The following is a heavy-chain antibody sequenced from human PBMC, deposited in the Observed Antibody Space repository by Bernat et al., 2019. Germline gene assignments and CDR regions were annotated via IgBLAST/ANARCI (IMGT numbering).Heavy chain of an antibody. J-gene: IGHJ1*01. CDR3: ARGLPGPRLQH. V-gene: IGHV4-34*01. Sequence: QVQLQQWGAGLLKPSETLSLICAVNGGSFSGYYWTWIRQPPGKGLEWIGEISHSGSTSYKSSLKSRVTISVDTSNNQFSLKLTSVTAADTALYYCARGLPGPRLQHWGQGSLLTVSS. CDR2: ISHSGST. CDR1: GGSFSGYY.